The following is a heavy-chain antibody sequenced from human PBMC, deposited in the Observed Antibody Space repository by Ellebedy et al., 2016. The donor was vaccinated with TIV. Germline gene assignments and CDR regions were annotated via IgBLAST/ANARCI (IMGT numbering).Heavy chain of an antibody. CDR2: ISGSVGST. CDR3: ARTYSSGWYRDWYFDL. D-gene: IGHD6-19*01. V-gene: IGHV3-23*01. CDR1: GFTFSSYA. J-gene: IGHJ2*01. Sequence: GESLKISCAASGFTFSSYAMSWVRQAPGKGLEWVSAISGSVGSTYYADSVKGRFTISRDNSKNTLYLQMNSLRAEDTAVYYCARTYSSGWYRDWYFDLWGRGTLVTVSS.